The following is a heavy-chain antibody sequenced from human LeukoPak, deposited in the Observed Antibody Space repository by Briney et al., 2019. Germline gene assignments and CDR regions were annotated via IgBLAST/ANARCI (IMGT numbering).Heavy chain of an antibody. CDR3: ARGRVEMATIDFDY. J-gene: IGHJ4*02. CDR2: IYTSGST. Sequence: SQTLSLTCTVSGDSISSGSYYWSWIRQPAGKGLEWIGRIYTSGSTNYNPSLKSRVTISVDTPKNQLSLKLSSVTAADTAMYYCARGRVEMATIDFDYWGQGTLVTVSS. D-gene: IGHD5-24*01. V-gene: IGHV4-61*02. CDR1: GDSISSGSYY.